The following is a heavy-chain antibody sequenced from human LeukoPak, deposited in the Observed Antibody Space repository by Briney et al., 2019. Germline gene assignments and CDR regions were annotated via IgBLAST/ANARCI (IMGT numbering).Heavy chain of an antibody. V-gene: IGHV1-18*01. Sequence: ASVKLSCKCSGYAFTSYGISCVRQAPGQRLERMGWISAYNGNTNYAQKLQGRVTMTTDTSTSTDYMELRSLRSDATAVYYCARGYYDILTCYPTSNWFDPWGQGTLVTVSS. CDR1: GYAFTSYG. CDR2: ISAYNGNT. CDR3: ARGYYDILTCYPTSNWFDP. D-gene: IGHD3-9*01. J-gene: IGHJ5*02.